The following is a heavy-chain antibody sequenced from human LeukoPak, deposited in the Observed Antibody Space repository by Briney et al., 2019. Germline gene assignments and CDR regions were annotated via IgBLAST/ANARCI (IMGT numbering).Heavy chain of an antibody. CDR2: IYHSGST. V-gene: IGHV4-38-2*02. CDR1: GYSISSGYY. CDR3: ARVGRWLQLDY. J-gene: IGHJ4*02. D-gene: IGHD5-24*01. Sequence: SETLSLTCTVSGYSISSGYYWGWIRQPPGKGLEWIGSIYHSGSTYYNPSLKSRVTISVDTSKNQFSLKLSSVTAADTAVYYCARVGRWLQLDYWGQGTLVTVSS.